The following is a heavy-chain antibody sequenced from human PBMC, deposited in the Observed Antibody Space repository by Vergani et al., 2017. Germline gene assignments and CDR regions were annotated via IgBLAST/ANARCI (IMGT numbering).Heavy chain of an antibody. CDR2: ISGSGGST. CDR1: GFTFSSYA. Sequence: EVQLLESGGGLVQPGGSLRLSCAASGFTFSSYAMSWVRQAPGKGLEWVSAISGSGGSTYYADSVKGRFTISRDNSKNTLYLQMNSLRAEDTAVYYCAEGITMIVVVRTLDYWGQGTLVTVSS. D-gene: IGHD3-22*01. CDR3: AEGITMIVVVRTLDY. J-gene: IGHJ4*02. V-gene: IGHV3-23*01.